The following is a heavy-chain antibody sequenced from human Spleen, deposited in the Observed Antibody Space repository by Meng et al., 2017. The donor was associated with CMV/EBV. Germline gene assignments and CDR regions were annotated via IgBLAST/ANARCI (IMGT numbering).Heavy chain of an antibody. V-gene: IGHV1-18*01. Sequence: YNFTSYGISWVRQAPGQGLEWMGWISAYNGNTNYAQKLQGRVTMTTDTSTSTAYMELRSLRSDDTAVYYCARDNYDILTGYYFSDYWGQGTLVTVSS. D-gene: IGHD3-9*01. CDR1: YNFTSYG. CDR3: ARDNYDILTGYYFSDY. CDR2: ISAYNGNT. J-gene: IGHJ4*02.